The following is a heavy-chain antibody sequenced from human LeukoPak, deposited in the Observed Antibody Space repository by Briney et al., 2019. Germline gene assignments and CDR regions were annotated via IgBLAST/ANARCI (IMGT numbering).Heavy chain of an antibody. J-gene: IGHJ4*02. Sequence: GGSLRLSCAASGFSVSNHYMAWVRQAPGRRLEWVSFIWADGTTFYTDSVRGRFTVSRDQFKNTLYLQMSSLRPDDTAVYYCTKRPVVVITTPYFDYWGQGTLVTVSS. V-gene: IGHV3-53*05. D-gene: IGHD3-22*01. CDR2: IWADGTT. CDR3: TKRPVVVITTPYFDY. CDR1: GFSVSNHY.